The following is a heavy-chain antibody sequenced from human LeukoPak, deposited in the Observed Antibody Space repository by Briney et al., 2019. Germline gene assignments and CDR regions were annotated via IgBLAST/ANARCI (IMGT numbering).Heavy chain of an antibody. CDR1: DYTFASYG. D-gene: IGHD3-10*01. Sequence: ASVKVSCKASDYTFASYGITWVRQAPGQGLEWMGWISAYNGNTNYAQQFQGRVTMTRDTSISTAYMELSRLRSDDTAVYYCARDADGSGSYLLDPWGQGTLVTVSS. CDR2: ISAYNGNT. J-gene: IGHJ5*02. CDR3: ARDADGSGSYLLDP. V-gene: IGHV1-18*01.